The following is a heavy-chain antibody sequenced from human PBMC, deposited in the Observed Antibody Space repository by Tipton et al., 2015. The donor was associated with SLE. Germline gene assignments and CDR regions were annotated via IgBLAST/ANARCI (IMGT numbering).Heavy chain of an antibody. V-gene: IGHV4-59*11. CDR2: IYHTGTT. D-gene: IGHD6-13*01. J-gene: IGHJ5*02. Sequence: TLSLTCTVSGGSIRTHYWSWIRQPPGKGLEWIGYIYHTGTTNYNPSLKSRLSISVDTSKNQVSLKLTSVTAADTAVYYCARGWYSRNWEWWFDPWGQGTLVTVSS. CDR1: GGSIRTHY. CDR3: ARGWYSRNWEWWFDP.